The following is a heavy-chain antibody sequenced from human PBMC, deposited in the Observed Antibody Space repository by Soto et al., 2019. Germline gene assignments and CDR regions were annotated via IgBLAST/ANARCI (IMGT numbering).Heavy chain of an antibody. J-gene: IGHJ6*02. V-gene: IGHV4-39*01. CDR2: IYYSGNT. CDR1: GGSISSSDYY. D-gene: IGHD6-19*01. Sequence: KTSETLSLTCTVSGGSISSSDYYWGWIRQPPGMGLEWIGSIYYSGNTYYNPSLKSRVTISVDTSKNQFSLKLSSVTAADTAVYYCARRVDSSGWYYYYYGMDVWGQGTTVTV. CDR3: ARRVDSSGWYYYYYGMDV.